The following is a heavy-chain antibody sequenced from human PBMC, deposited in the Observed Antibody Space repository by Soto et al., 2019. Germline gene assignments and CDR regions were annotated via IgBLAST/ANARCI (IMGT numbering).Heavy chain of an antibody. D-gene: IGHD1-7*01. CDR1: GFSLRRKGMS. J-gene: IGHJ4*03. CDR3: TLSTNWNYAYYSDY. CDR2: IDLEEEK. V-gene: IGHV2-70*01. Sequence: SGPTLVNPKRTLILTCAYSGFSLRRKGMSVSWIRQPPGKALEFLALIDLEEEKFYSPSLRTRHTVSKDTSKSQVVLTLTNVDPVDTATYYCTLSTNWNYAYYSDYPGPGTLGT.